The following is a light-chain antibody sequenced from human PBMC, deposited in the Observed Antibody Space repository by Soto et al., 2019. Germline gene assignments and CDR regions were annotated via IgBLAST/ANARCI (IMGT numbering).Light chain of an antibody. Sequence: EIVLTQSPGTLSLSPGERATLSCRASQSISSSFLVWYQQKPGQAPRLLIYGASSRATGIPDRFSGSGSGTDFTLTISRLEPEDFAVYYCQQYGYTSWTFGQGTKVEIK. CDR2: GAS. J-gene: IGKJ1*01. CDR3: QQYGYTSWT. V-gene: IGKV3-20*01. CDR1: QSISSSF.